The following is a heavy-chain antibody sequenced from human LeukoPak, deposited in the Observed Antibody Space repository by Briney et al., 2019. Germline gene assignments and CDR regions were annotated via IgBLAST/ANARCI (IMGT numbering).Heavy chain of an antibody. CDR3: ARHAGAVAGTPRGYYYYGMDV. CDR2: IYYSGST. J-gene: IGHJ6*02. V-gene: IGHV4-59*08. D-gene: IGHD6-19*01. CDR1: DGSITNYD. Sequence: SETLSLTCTVSDGSITNYDWSWVRQPPGKGLEWIGYIYYSGSTNYNPSLKSRVTISVDTSKSQFSLKLSSVTAADTAVYYCARHAGAVAGTPRGYYYYGMDVWGQGTTVTVSS.